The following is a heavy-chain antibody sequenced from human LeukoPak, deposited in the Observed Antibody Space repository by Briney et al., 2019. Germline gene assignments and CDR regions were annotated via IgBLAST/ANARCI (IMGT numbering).Heavy chain of an antibody. Sequence: GGSLRLSCAASGFTFSSYAMSWVRQAPGKGLEWVSAISGSGGSTYYADSVKGRFTISRDNSKNTLYLQMNSLRAEDTAVYYCASLPYSGYDPKDFWGQGTLVTVSS. J-gene: IGHJ4*02. D-gene: IGHD5-12*01. V-gene: IGHV3-23*01. CDR2: ISGSGGST. CDR3: ASLPYSGYDPKDF. CDR1: GFTFSSYA.